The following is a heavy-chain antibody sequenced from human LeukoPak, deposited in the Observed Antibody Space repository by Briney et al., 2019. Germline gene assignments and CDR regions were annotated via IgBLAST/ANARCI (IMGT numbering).Heavy chain of an antibody. D-gene: IGHD3-10*01. CDR3: AKDIGSYYDY. CDR1: GFTFSSNG. J-gene: IGHJ4*02. Sequence: GSLRLSCVASGFTFSSNGMHWVRQAPGKGLEWVTFIQYDGSKKYYADSVKGRFTISRDNSKNTLYLEMNSLRAEDTAVYYCAKDIGSYYDYWGQGILVTVSS. V-gene: IGHV3-30*02. CDR2: IQYDGSKK.